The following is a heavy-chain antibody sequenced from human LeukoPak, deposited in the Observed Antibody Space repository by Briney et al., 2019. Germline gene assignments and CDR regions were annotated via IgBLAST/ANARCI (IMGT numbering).Heavy chain of an antibody. J-gene: IGHJ4*02. CDR2: ISSSGSTI. CDR1: GFTFSDYY. D-gene: IGHD3-22*01. CDR3: ARTYYYDSSGYYWAY. Sequence: PGGSLRLSCAASGFTFSDYYMSWIRQAPGKGLEWVSYISSSGSTIYYADSVKGRFTISRDNAKNSLYLQMNSLRAEDTAVYYCARTYYYDSSGYYWAYWGQGTLVTVSS. V-gene: IGHV3-11*01.